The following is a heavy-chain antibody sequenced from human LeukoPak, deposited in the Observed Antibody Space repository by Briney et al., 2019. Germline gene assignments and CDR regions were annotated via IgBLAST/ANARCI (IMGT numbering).Heavy chain of an antibody. CDR1: GFTFSSYA. J-gene: IGHJ3*02. CDR2: IKQDGSEK. CDR3: ARDPVASPLVAFDI. V-gene: IGHV3-7*01. D-gene: IGHD2-21*01. Sequence: GGSLRLSCAASGFTFSSYAMSWVRRAPGKGLEWVANIKQDGSEKNYVDSVKGRFTISRDNAKNSLWLQMNSLKAEDTAMYYCARDPVASPLVAFDIWGQGTRVTVSS.